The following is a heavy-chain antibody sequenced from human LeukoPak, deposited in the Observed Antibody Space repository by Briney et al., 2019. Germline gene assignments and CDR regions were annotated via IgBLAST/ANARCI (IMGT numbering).Heavy chain of an antibody. CDR2: ISSNGGST. Sequence: GGSLRLSCSASGFTFSSYAMHWVRQAPGKGLEYVSAISSNGGSTYYADSVKGRFTVSRDNSKNTLYLQMNSLRPEDTAVYYCAKNDPDSSEDWGQGTLVTVSS. D-gene: IGHD3-22*01. CDR1: GFTFSSYA. CDR3: AKNDPDSSED. J-gene: IGHJ4*02. V-gene: IGHV3-64*04.